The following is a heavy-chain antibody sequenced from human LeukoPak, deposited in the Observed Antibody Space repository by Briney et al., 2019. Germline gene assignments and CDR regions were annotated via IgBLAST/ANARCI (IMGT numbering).Heavy chain of an antibody. D-gene: IGHD1-26*01. V-gene: IGHV1-69*13. CDR3: ARDREYSGSYLDFDY. J-gene: IGHJ4*02. Sequence: VKVSCKASGITFSSYAFSWVRQAPGQGFEWMGGIIPTFGTPNYAQKFQGRVTITTDESTSTAYLELYSLRSEDTVVYYCARDREYSGSYLDFDYWGQGTLVTVSS. CDR1: GITFSSYA. CDR2: IIPTFGTP.